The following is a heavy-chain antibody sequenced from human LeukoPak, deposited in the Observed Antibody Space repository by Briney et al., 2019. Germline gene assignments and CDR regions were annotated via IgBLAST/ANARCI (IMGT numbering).Heavy chain of an antibody. CDR3: ARRKYDYVWGSYRYPFDY. CDR2: IYYSGST. J-gene: IGHJ4*02. D-gene: IGHD3-16*02. V-gene: IGHV4-39*01. Sequence: SETLSLTCTVSGGSISSSSYYWGWIRQPPGKGLEWIGSIYYSGSTYYNPSLKSRVTISVDTSKNQFSLKLSSVTAADTAVYYCARRKYDYVWGSYRYPFDYWGQGTLVTASS. CDR1: GGSISSSSYY.